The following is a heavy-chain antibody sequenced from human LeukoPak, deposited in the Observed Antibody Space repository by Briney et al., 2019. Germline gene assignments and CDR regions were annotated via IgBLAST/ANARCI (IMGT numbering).Heavy chain of an antibody. CDR3: GREDYYESGTDDY. D-gene: IGHD3-10*01. V-gene: IGHV3-21*01. CDR2: ITASSSYT. J-gene: IGHJ4*02. CDR1: GFTFSTYS. Sequence: GGSLRLSCAASGFTFSTYSMNWVRQAPGKGLEWVSSITASSSYTYYADSVKGRFTISRDNTKNSLYLQMNSLRAEDTGIYYSGREDYYESGTDDYWGQGTLVTVFS.